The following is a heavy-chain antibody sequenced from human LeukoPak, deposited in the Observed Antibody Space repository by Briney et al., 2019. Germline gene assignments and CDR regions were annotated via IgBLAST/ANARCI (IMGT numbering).Heavy chain of an antibody. CDR1: GFSFSNYI. CDR3: AKGPVNTHAFDI. D-gene: IGHD4-17*01. V-gene: IGHV3-23*01. Sequence: QPGGSLRLSCTGSGFSFSNYIMSWVRQAPGKGLEWVSAISGSGSSTYYADSVKGRFTISRDNSKNTLYLQMNSLRAEDTAVYYCAKGPVNTHAFDIWGQGTMVTVSS. J-gene: IGHJ3*02. CDR2: ISGSGSST.